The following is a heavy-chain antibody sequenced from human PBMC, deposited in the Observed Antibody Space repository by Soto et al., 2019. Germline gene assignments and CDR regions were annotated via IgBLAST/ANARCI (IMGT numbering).Heavy chain of an antibody. CDR1: GGSFSGYY. D-gene: IGHD2-2*01. J-gene: IGHJ6*02. CDR2: INHSGST. CDR3: ARGLRLVVPAAIPGYYYYYGMDV. Sequence: SDTLSLTCAVYGGSFSGYYWSWIRQPPGKGLEWIGEINHSGSTNYNPSLKSRVTISVDTSKNQFSLKLSSVTAADTAVYYCARGLRLVVPAAIPGYYYYYGMDVWGQGTTVMVS. V-gene: IGHV4-34*01.